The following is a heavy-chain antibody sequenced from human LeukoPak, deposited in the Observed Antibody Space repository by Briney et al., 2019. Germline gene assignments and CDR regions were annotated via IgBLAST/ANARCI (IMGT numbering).Heavy chain of an antibody. CDR2: ISGSGDNT. CDR1: GFTFSSYA. J-gene: IGHJ4*02. Sequence: QSGGSLRLSCAASGFTFSSYAMSWVRQAPGKGLEWVSGISGSGDNTCYADSVKGRFTISRDNSKNTPYVQVNSLGTEDTAAYYCAKGSYYDSSGSFYFDYWGQGTLVTVSS. V-gene: IGHV3-23*01. CDR3: AKGSYYDSSGSFYFDY. D-gene: IGHD3-22*01.